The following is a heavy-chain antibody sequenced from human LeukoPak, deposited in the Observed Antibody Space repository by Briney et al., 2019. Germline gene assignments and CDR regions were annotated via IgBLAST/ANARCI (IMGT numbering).Heavy chain of an antibody. D-gene: IGHD3-22*01. V-gene: IGHV3-53*05. CDR2: IYSGSSA. Sequence: GGSLRLSCAASGFTASSNYMSWVRQAPGKGLEWVSVIYSGSSADYADSVKGRFTISRDNSKNTLYLQMNSLRAEDTAVYYCAKKSRVYDSSGYLDYWGQGTLVTVSS. J-gene: IGHJ4*02. CDR1: GFTASSNY. CDR3: AKKSRVYDSSGYLDY.